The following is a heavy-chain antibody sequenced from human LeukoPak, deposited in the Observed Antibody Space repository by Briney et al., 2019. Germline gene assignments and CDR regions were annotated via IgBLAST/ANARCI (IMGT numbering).Heavy chain of an antibody. CDR3: ARRLLLWFRNWFDP. D-gene: IGHD3-10*01. Sequence: SETLSLTCTVSGGSISSSSYYWGWIRQPPGKGLEWMGSINYSGSTYHNPSLKSRVTISVDTSKNQFSLKLSSVTAADTAVYYCARRLLLWFRNWFDPWGQGTLATVSS. J-gene: IGHJ5*02. CDR2: INYSGST. V-gene: IGHV4-39*07. CDR1: GGSISSSSYY.